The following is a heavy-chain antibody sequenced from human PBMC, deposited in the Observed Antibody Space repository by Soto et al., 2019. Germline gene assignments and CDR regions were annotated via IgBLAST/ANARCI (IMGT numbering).Heavy chain of an antibody. V-gene: IGHV4-59*01. CDR3: ARGDGFRESFDY. D-gene: IGHD3-10*01. CDR1: GASISSSY. CDR2: ISQHGNT. Sequence: SETLSLTCTVSGASISSSYWSWIRQPPGKGLEWIGYISQHGNTNYNPSLERRVTFSADRSKNQLSLKLISVTAADTAVYYCARGDGFRESFDYWGQGTLVTVSS. J-gene: IGHJ4*02.